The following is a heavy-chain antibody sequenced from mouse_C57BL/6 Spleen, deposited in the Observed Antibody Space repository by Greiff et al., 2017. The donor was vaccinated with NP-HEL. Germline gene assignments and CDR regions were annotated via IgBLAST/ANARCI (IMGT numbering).Heavy chain of an antibody. CDR2: FYPGSGSI. CDR1: GYTFTEYT. V-gene: IGHV1-62-2*01. D-gene: IGHD2-3*01. J-gene: IGHJ3*01. CDR3: ARHEIDGLAD. Sequence: QVQLQQSGAELVKPGASVKLSCKASGYTFTEYTIHWVKQRSGQGLEWIGWFYPGSGSIKYNEKFKDKATLTADKSSSTAYMGRSRLTAEDSAVYFCARHEIDGLADWGQGTLVTVSA.